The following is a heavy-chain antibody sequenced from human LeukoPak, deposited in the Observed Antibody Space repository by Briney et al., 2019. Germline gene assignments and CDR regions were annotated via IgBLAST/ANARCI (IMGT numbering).Heavy chain of an antibody. Sequence: SETLSLTCTVSGGSISSYYWSWIRQPPGKGLEWIGYIYYSGSTNYNPSLKSRVTISVDTSKNQFSLKLSSVTAADTAVYYCARDLGLRRGYNWFDPWGQGTLVTVYS. CDR3: ARDLGLRRGYNWFDP. D-gene: IGHD4-17*01. V-gene: IGHV4-59*01. CDR2: IYYSGST. J-gene: IGHJ5*02. CDR1: GGSISSYY.